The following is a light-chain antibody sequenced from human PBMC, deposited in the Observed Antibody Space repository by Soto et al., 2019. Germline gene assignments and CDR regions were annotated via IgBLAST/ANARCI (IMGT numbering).Light chain of an antibody. V-gene: IGLV2-14*01. CDR1: TSDVGGYNY. CDR3: SSYTSSSTVV. CDR2: EVT. J-gene: IGLJ2*01. Sequence: QSALTQPASVSGSPGQSITISCTGTTSDVGGYNYVSWYQQHPGKAPKLVIYEVTNRPSGVSNRFSGSKSGNTASLTISGLQAEDEAAYYCSSYTSSSTVVFGGGTKLTVL.